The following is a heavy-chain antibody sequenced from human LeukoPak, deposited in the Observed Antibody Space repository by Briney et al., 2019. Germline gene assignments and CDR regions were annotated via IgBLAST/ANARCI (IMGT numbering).Heavy chain of an antibody. CDR3: ARDLSYGYVLSYYFDY. Sequence: PGGSLRLSCAASGFTFSSYSMNWVRQAPGKGLEWVSYISSSSSTIYYADSVKGRFTISRDNAKNSLYLQMSSLRAEDTAVYYCARDLSYGYVLSYYFDYWGQGTLVTVSS. CDR1: GFTFSSYS. D-gene: IGHD5-18*01. J-gene: IGHJ4*02. CDR2: ISSSSSTI. V-gene: IGHV3-48*01.